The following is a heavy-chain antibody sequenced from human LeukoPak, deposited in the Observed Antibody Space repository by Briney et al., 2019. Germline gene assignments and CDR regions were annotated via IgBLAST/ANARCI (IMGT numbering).Heavy chain of an antibody. Sequence: SETLSLTCTVSGGSISISSYYWSWIRQPPGKGLEWIGYINYRGSTDYNPSLKSRVTISVDTSKNQFSLKLSSVTAADTAVYYCARDLGTWYFDLWGRGTLVTVSS. D-gene: IGHD7-27*01. V-gene: IGHV4-61*01. J-gene: IGHJ2*01. CDR2: INYRGST. CDR3: ARDLGTWYFDL. CDR1: GGSISISSYY.